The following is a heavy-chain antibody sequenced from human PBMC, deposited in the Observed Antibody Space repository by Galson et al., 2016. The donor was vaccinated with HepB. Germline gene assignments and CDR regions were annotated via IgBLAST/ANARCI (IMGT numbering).Heavy chain of an antibody. CDR1: GYTFTSYS. Sequence: SVKVSCKASGYTFTSYSIHWVRQAPGQSLEWMGWINAGSGNTGYSRQFQGRVTFTRDTSASTAYMDLSSLRYEDTAVYLCAVGMGGTKSFSFHYWGQGTLVTVS. V-gene: IGHV1-3*01. CDR2: INAGSGNT. CDR3: AVGMGGTKSFSFHY. D-gene: IGHD1-26*01. J-gene: IGHJ4*02.